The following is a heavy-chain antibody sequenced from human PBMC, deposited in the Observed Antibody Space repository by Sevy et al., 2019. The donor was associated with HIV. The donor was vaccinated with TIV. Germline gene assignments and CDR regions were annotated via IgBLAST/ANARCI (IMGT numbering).Heavy chain of an antibody. CDR3: ARDRCYDASGYYYYYYGMDV. J-gene: IGHJ6*02. CDR1: GFTVSGNY. D-gene: IGHD3-22*01. Sequence: GGSLRLSCEASGFTVSGNYMAWVRLAPGKGLEWVSLIDSGGSTYYADSVKGRLTISRDNAKNTRYLQMNPLRAEDTAVYFCARDRCYDASGYYYYYYGMDVWGQGTTVTVSS. CDR2: IDSGGST. V-gene: IGHV3-66*01.